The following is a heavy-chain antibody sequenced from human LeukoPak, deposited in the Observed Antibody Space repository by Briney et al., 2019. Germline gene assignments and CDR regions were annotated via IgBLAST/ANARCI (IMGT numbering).Heavy chain of an antibody. CDR2: LSSSGSTI. V-gene: IGHV3-11*01. CDR3: ARSGGYRYAYSFDY. Sequence: GGSLRLSRAASGFTFSDYYMTWIRQAPGKGLEWVSYLSSSGSTIYYADSVKGRFTISRDNAKNSLYLQMNSLRAEDTAVYYCARSGGYRYAYSFDYWGQGTLVTVSS. D-gene: IGHD5-18*01. CDR1: GFTFSDYY. J-gene: IGHJ4*02.